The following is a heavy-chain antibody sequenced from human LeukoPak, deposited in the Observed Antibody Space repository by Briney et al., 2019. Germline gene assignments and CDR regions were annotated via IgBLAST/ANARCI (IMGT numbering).Heavy chain of an antibody. CDR1: GYTFTSYY. J-gene: IGHJ6*02. CDR3: ARASVAVAGPLGGGDYGMDV. Sequence: ASVKVSCKASGYTFTSYYMHWVRQAPGQGLEWMGIINPSGGSTSYAQKFQGRVTMTRDTSTSTVYMELISLRSEDTAVYYCARASVAVAGPLGGGDYGMDVWGQGTTVTVSS. CDR2: INPSGGST. V-gene: IGHV1-46*01. D-gene: IGHD6-19*01.